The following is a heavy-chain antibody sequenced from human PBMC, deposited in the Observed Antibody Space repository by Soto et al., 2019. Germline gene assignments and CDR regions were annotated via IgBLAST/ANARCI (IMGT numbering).Heavy chain of an antibody. CDR1: GFTFSSYA. V-gene: IGHV3-23*01. CDR3: ASFQYYYDSSGYYPDY. Sequence: GGSLRLSCAASGFTFSSYAMSWVRQAPGKGLEWVSAISGSGGSTYYADSVKGRFTISRDNSKNTLYLQMNSLRAEDTAVYYCASFQYYYDSSGYYPDYWGQGTLVTVSS. J-gene: IGHJ4*02. CDR2: ISGSGGST. D-gene: IGHD3-22*01.